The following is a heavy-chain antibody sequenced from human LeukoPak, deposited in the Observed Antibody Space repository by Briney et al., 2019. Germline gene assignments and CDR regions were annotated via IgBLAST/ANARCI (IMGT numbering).Heavy chain of an antibody. CDR2: ISSSSSYI. Sequence: GGSLRLSCAASGFTFSSYSLNWVCRAPGKGLEWVSSISSSSSYIYYADSVKGRFTISRDNPKNSLYLQMNSLRAEDTAVYYCARAHNWNDVWDYWGQGTLVTVSS. V-gene: IGHV3-21*01. J-gene: IGHJ4*02. CDR3: ARAHNWNDVWDY. D-gene: IGHD1-20*01. CDR1: GFTFSSYS.